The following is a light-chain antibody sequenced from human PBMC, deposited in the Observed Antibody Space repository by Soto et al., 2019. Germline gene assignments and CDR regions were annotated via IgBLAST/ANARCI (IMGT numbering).Light chain of an antibody. CDR2: EVS. J-gene: IGLJ2*01. Sequence: QSALTQPASVSGSPGQSITISCTGTSSDVGGYNYVSWYQQHPGKAPKFMIYEVSNRPSGVSNLFSGSKSGNTASLTISGLQAEDEADYYCSSYTSSRTYVVFGGGTKLTVL. CDR3: SSYTSSRTYVV. CDR1: SSDVGGYNY. V-gene: IGLV2-14*01.